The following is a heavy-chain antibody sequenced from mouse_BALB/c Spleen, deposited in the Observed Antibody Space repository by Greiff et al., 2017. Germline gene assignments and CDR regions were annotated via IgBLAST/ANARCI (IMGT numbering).Heavy chain of an antibody. V-gene: IGHV1-4*01. CDR3: ARSTMITTDAMDY. J-gene: IGHJ4*01. Sequence: QVQLQQSGAELARPGASVKMSCKASGYTFTSYTMHWVKQRPGQGLEWIGYINPSSGYTNYNQKFKDKATLTADKSSSTAYMQLSSLTSEDSAVYYCARSTMITTDAMDYWGQGTSVTVSS. D-gene: IGHD2-4*01. CDR1: GYTFTSYT. CDR2: INPSSGYT.